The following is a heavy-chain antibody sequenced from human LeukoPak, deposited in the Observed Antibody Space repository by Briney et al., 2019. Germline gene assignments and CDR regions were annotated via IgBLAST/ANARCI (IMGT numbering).Heavy chain of an antibody. Sequence: GGSLRLSCAASGFTFSSYGMGWVRQAPGKGLEWVSSISGGGETTYYADSVKGRFPISRDNAKNSLYLQMNSLRAEDTAVYYCARDMGIVTGYYVDYWGQGTLVTVSS. J-gene: IGHJ4*02. CDR2: ISGGGETT. V-gene: IGHV3-23*01. D-gene: IGHD3-9*01. CDR3: ARDMGIVTGYYVDY. CDR1: GFTFSSYG.